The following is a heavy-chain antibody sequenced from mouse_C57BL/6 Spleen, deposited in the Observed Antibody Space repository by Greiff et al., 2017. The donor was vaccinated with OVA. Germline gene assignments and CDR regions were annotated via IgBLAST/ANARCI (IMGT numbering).Heavy chain of an antibody. D-gene: IGHD1-1*01. Sequence: EVQRVESGGDLVKPGGSLKLSCAASGFTFSSYGMSWVRQTPDKRLEWVATISSGGSYTYYPDSVKGRFTISRDNAKNTLYLQMSSLKSEDTAMYYCARLGEFGYYGSEDYWGQGTTLTVSS. CDR2: ISSGGSYT. J-gene: IGHJ2*01. CDR1: GFTFSSYG. CDR3: ARLGEFGYYGSEDY. V-gene: IGHV5-6*01.